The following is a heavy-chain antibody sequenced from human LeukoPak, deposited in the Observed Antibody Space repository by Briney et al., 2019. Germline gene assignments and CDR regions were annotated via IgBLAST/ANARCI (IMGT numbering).Heavy chain of an antibody. D-gene: IGHD6-13*01. V-gene: IGHV3-74*01. CDR1: GFTFSNYW. CDR3: ARSFLEQRSSWADS. J-gene: IGHJ4*02. Sequence: PGGSLRVSCAASGFTFSNYWMYWVRQAPGNGLVWVSRIDSDGITTNYADSVKGRFTTSRDNAKNTLYLQMSSLRAEDTAVYYCARSFLEQRSSWADSWGQGTLVTVSS. CDR2: IDSDGITT.